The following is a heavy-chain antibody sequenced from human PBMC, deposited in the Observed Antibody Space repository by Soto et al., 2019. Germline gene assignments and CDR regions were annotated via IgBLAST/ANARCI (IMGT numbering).Heavy chain of an antibody. CDR2: IYVTGAV. V-gene: IGHV4-31*03. CDR1: GAALRSGNYY. Sequence: SETLSLTCSVSGAALRSGNYYWSWIRQVPGKGLEWIGHIYVTGAVDYNPSLRDRITISQDTSERQFSLNLRLVTAADTAVYYCARLRIATNNYKWFDPWGQGTLVTVSS. J-gene: IGHJ5*02. D-gene: IGHD2-21*01. CDR3: ARLRIATNNYKWFDP.